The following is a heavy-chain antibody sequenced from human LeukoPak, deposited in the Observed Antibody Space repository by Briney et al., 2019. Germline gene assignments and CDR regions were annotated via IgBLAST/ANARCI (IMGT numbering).Heavy chain of an antibody. V-gene: IGHV3-53*01. CDR3: ARGYDSSGYYFMEGYYFDY. Sequence: GGSLRLSCAASGFTVSSNYMSWVRQAPGKGLEWVSVIYSGGSTYYADPVKGRLTISRDNSKNTLYLQMNSLRAEDTAVYYCARGYDSSGYYFMEGYYFDYWGQGTLVTVSS. CDR2: IYSGGST. D-gene: IGHD3-22*01. J-gene: IGHJ4*02. CDR1: GFTVSSNY.